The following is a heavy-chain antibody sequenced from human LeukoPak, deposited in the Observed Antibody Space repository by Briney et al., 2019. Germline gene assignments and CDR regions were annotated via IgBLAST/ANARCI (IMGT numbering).Heavy chain of an antibody. V-gene: IGHV1-58*02. Sequence: SVKVSCKASGFTFTSSAMQWVRQARGQRLEWIGWIVVGSGNTNYAQKFQERVTITRDMSTSTAYMELSSLRSEDTAVYYCAAEVVYDLTPSKGFDPWGQGTLVTVPS. D-gene: IGHD3-3*01. CDR1: GFTFTSSA. CDR2: IVVGSGNT. J-gene: IGHJ5*02. CDR3: AAEVVYDLTPSKGFDP.